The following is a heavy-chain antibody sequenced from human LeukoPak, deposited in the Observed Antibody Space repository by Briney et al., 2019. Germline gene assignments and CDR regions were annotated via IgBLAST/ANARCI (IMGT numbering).Heavy chain of an antibody. D-gene: IGHD2-15*01. J-gene: IGHJ6*02. CDR3: ARRVIFGGMDV. CDR1: GFTFSSYA. CDR2: INFDAGTI. V-gene: IGHV3-23*01. Sequence: PGGSLRLSCAASGFTFSSYAMSWVRQAPGKGLEWVAVINFDAGTIYYTDSVRGRFTISRDGSENTVLLQMNSLRGEDTAMYYCARRVIFGGMDVWGQGTTVTVSS.